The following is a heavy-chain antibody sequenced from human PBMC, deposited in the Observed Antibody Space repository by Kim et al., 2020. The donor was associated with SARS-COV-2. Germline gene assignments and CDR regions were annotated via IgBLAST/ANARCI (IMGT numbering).Heavy chain of an antibody. D-gene: IGHD3-10*01. CDR2: ISYDGSNK. J-gene: IGHJ4*02. CDR1: GFTFSSYG. V-gene: IGHV3-30*18. CDR3: AKDEVQTYYYGSGTDY. Sequence: GSLRLSCAASGFTFSSYGMHWVRQAPGKGLEWVAVISYDGSNKYYADSVKGRFTISRDNSKNTLYLQMNSLRAEDTAVYYCAKDEVQTYYYGSGTDYWGQGTLVTVSS.